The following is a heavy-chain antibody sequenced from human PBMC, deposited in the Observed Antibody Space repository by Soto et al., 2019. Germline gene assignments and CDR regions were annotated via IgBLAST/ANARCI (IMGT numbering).Heavy chain of an antibody. CDR3: AREIANSGYDLEYWFDP. CDR1: GFTFSSYG. Sequence: GGSLRLSCAASGFTFSSYGMHWVRQAPGKGLEWVAVISYDGSNKYYADSVKGRFTISRDNSKNTLYLQMNSLRAEDTAVYYCAREIANSGYDLEYWFDPWGQGTLVTVSS. CDR2: ISYDGSNK. J-gene: IGHJ5*02. V-gene: IGHV3-30*03. D-gene: IGHD5-12*01.